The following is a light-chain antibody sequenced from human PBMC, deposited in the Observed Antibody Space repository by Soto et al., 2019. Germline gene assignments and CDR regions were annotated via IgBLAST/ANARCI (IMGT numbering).Light chain of an antibody. V-gene: IGKV1-9*01. J-gene: IGKJ4*01. CDR2: GAS. CDR3: QQLSTYPLT. CDR1: QGISSY. Sequence: LTQSPSSLSASIGDRVTISCRASQGISSYLAWYQQEPGKAPKLLIYGASTVRSGVPSRFSGSGSGTDFTLTITSLQPEDSATYFCQQLSTYPLTFGGGTKVEIK.